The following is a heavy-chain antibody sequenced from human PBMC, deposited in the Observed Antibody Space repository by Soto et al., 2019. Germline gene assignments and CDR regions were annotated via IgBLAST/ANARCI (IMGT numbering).Heavy chain of an antibody. J-gene: IGHJ4*02. V-gene: IGHV3-30-3*01. CDR3: ARAPTSRFDY. CDR2: ISADGTNK. Sequence: GWSLRLSCSASGFTFSTFVVHWVRQAPGKGLEWVAVISADGTNKYYADSVKGRFTISRDNSKNTLFLQMDSLRTEDTAMYYCARAPTSRFDYWGQGTLVTVS. CDR1: GFTFSTFV.